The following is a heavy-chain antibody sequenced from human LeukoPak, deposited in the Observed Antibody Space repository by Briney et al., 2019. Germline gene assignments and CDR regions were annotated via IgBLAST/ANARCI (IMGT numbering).Heavy chain of an antibody. J-gene: IGHJ3*02. CDR1: GGSISSYY. CDR3: ARARNYYDSSGPTSDAFDI. D-gene: IGHD3-22*01. Sequence: PSETLSLTCTVSGGSISSYYWSWIRQPPGKGLEWIGYIYYSGSTNYNPSLKSRVTISVDTSKNQFSLKLSSVTAADTAVYYCARARNYYDSSGPTSDAFDIWGQGTMVTVPS. V-gene: IGHV4-59*12. CDR2: IYYSGST.